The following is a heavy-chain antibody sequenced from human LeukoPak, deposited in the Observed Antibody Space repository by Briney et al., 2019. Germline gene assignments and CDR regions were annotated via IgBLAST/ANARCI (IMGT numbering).Heavy chain of an antibody. CDR2: IYYSGST. J-gene: IGHJ4*02. CDR1: GGSISSSSYY. Sequence: PSETLSLTCTVSGGSISSSSYYWGWIRQPPGKGLEWIGSIYYSGSTYYNPSLKSRVTISVDTSKNQFSLRLSPVTAADTAVYYCARHGPGAAPPVGRVFDYWGQGTLVTVSS. D-gene: IGHD6-6*01. V-gene: IGHV4-39*01. CDR3: ARHGPGAAPPVGRVFDY.